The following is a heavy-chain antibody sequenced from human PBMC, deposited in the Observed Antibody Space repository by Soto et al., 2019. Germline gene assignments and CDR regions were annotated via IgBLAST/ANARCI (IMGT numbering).Heavy chain of an antibody. D-gene: IGHD4-4*01. J-gene: IGHJ5*02. CDR2: IKSKTDGGTT. CDR3: TTDPGDDYSNYLGPPNWFDP. Sequence: GGSLRLSCAASGFTFSNAWMNWVRQAPGKGLEWVGRIKSKTDGGTTDYAAPVKGRFTISRDDSKNTLYLQMNSLKTEDTAVYYCTTDPGDDYSNYLGPPNWFDPWGQGTLVTVSS. V-gene: IGHV3-15*07. CDR1: GFTFSNAW.